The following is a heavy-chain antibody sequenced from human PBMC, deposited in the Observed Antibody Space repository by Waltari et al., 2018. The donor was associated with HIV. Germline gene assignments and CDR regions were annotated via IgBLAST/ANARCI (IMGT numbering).Heavy chain of an antibody. Sequence: QVQLVQSGAEVKRPGASVTVSCKASGYTFSAYYIHWVRQAPGQGLEWMGGILPKSGDTRFAQEFQGRLTLTGDTSISTAYMELNRLTTDDTAVYYCTRSDGMATTLLHYWGQGTLVTVSS. CDR3: TRSDGMATTLLHY. J-gene: IGHJ4*02. CDR2: ILPKSGDT. CDR1: GYTFSAYY. V-gene: IGHV1-2*02. D-gene: IGHD5-12*01.